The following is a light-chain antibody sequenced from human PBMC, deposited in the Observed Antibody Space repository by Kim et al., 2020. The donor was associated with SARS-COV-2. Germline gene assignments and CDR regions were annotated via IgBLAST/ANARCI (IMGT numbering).Light chain of an antibody. CDR1: KLGDKY. V-gene: IGLV3-1*01. CDR2: QDN. Sequence: PGQTASITCSGDKLGDKYACWCQRKPGQCPAVVIYQDNKRGSGIPERFSGSNSGNKATLTLSGTQAMDEADYYCQAWDSSISVVFGGGTRRTVL. J-gene: IGLJ2*01. CDR3: QAWDSSISVV.